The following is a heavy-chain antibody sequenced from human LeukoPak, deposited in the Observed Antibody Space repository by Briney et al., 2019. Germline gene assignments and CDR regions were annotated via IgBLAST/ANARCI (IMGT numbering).Heavy chain of an antibody. D-gene: IGHD6-13*01. CDR1: GGSISSSSYY. J-gene: IGHJ5*02. Sequence: SETLSLTCTVSGGSISSSSYYWGWIRQPPGKGLEWIGSIYYSGSTYYNPSRKGRVTISVDTSKNQFSLKLSSVTAADTAVYYCAREWEFAAAGTNWFDPWGQGTLVTVSS. CDR2: IYYSGST. V-gene: IGHV4-39*02. CDR3: AREWEFAAAGTNWFDP.